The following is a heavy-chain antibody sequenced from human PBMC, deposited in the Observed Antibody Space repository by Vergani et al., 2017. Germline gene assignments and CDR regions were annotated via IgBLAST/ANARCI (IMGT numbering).Heavy chain of an antibody. Sequence: EVQLLESGGGLVQPGGSLRLSCAASGFTFSSYAMSWVRQAPGKGLEWVSAISGSGGSTYYADSVKGRFTISRDNSKNTLYLQMNSQRAEDTAVYYCATSGVWFGESMDVWGQGTTVTVSS. J-gene: IGHJ6*02. CDR1: GFTFSSYA. CDR3: ATSGVWFGESMDV. CDR2: ISGSGGST. V-gene: IGHV3-23*01. D-gene: IGHD3-10*01.